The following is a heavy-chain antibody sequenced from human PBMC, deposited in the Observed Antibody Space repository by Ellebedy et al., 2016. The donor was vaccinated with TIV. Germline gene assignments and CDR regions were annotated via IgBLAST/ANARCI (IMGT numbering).Heavy chain of an antibody. CDR3: ARDYDDYVWGSYLGWVYYYYGMDV. J-gene: IGHJ6*02. V-gene: IGHV1-69*13. CDR1: GGTFSSYA. Sequence: SVKVSXKASGGTFSSYAISWVRQAPGQGLEWMGGIIPIFGTANYAQKFQGRVTITADESTSTAYMELSSLRSEDTAVYYCARDYDDYVWGSYLGWVYYYYGMDVWGQGTTVTVSS. CDR2: IIPIFGTA. D-gene: IGHD3-16*02.